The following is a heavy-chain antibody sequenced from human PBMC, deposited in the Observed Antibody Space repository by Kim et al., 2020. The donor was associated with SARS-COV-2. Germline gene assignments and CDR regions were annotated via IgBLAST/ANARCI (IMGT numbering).Heavy chain of an antibody. CDR2: IYYSGST. V-gene: IGHV4-39*01. CDR3: ARLWFGEVNFDY. D-gene: IGHD3-10*01. Sequence: SETLSLTCTVSGGSISSSSYYWGWIRQPPGKGLEWIGSIYYSGSTYYNPSLKSRVTISVDTSKNQFSLKLSSVTAADTAVYYCARLWFGEVNFDYWGQGTLVTVSS. J-gene: IGHJ4*02. CDR1: GGSISSSSYY.